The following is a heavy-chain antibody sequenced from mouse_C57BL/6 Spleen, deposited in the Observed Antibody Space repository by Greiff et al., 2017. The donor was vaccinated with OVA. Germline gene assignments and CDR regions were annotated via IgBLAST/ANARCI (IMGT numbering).Heavy chain of an antibody. CDR3: ARSAPDFAWFAY. J-gene: IGHJ3*01. V-gene: IGHV1-69*01. Sequence: VQLQQPGAELVMPGASVKLSCKASGYTFTSYWMHWVKQRPGQGLEWIGEIDPSDSYTNYNQKFKGKSTLTVDKSSSTAYMQLSSLTSEDSAVYYCARSAPDFAWFAYWGQGTLVTVSA. CDR1: GYTFTSYW. CDR2: IDPSDSYT.